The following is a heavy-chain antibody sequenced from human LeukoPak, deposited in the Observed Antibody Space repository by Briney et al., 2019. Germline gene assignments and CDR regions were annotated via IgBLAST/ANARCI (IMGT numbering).Heavy chain of an antibody. V-gene: IGHV3-48*03. Sequence: PGGSLRLSCAASGFTFSSYEMSWVRQAPGKGLEWVSHISGSGSDIHYAGSVRGRFTISRDNAQNSLYLQMSRLRAEDTAVYYCARDLRVGAINFDYWGQGTLVTVSP. CDR2: ISGSGSDI. D-gene: IGHD1-26*01. CDR3: ARDLRVGAINFDY. J-gene: IGHJ4*02. CDR1: GFTFSSYE.